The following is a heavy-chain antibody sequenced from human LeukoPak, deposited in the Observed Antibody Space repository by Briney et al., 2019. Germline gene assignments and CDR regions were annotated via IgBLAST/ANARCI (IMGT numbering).Heavy chain of an antibody. CDR2: IKSKTDGGAT. CDR3: TTDLLDY. J-gene: IGHJ4*02. Sequence: ALRYLRLHCTALGFNLFSFNQAGMGWVRQTPGKGLEWIGRIKSKTDGGATEYTAPVKGRFSISRDDSKNTVYLQMNSLKTEDTAVYYCTTDLLDYWGQGTLVTVSS. V-gene: IGHV3-15*01. CDR1: GFNLFSFNQAG.